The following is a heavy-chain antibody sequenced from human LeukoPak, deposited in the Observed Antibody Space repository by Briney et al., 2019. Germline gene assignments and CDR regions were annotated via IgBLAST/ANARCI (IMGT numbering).Heavy chain of an antibody. Sequence: GASVKVSCKASGYTFTSYNINWVRQATGQGLEWMGWMNPSTGNTGYAQKFQGRLTMTRSTSISTAYMELSSLRSEDTAVYYCARAGYCSSTSCYPGYMDVWGKGTTVTVSS. CDR2: MNPSTGNT. D-gene: IGHD2-2*01. CDR3: ARAGYCSSTSCYPGYMDV. J-gene: IGHJ6*03. CDR1: GYTFTSYN. V-gene: IGHV1-8*01.